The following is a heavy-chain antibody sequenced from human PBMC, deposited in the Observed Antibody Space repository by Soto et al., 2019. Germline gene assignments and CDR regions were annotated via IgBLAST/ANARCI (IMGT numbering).Heavy chain of an antibody. CDR2: IDWDDDK. Sequence: ESGPTLVNPTQTLTLTCTFSGFSLSTSGMRVSWIRQPPGKALEWLARIDWDDDKFYSTSLKTRLTISKDTSKNQVVLTMTNMDPVDTATYYCAGSSGYVNWFDPWGQGTLVTVSS. D-gene: IGHD3-9*01. J-gene: IGHJ5*02. CDR3: AGSSGYVNWFDP. CDR1: GFSLSTSGMR. V-gene: IGHV2-70*04.